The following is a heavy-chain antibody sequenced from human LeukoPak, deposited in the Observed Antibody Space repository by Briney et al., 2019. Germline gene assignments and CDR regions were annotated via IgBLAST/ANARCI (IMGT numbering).Heavy chain of an antibody. CDR2: INPNSGGT. CDR1: GYTFTCYY. CDR3: ARVHSSGWYSSDAFDI. V-gene: IGHV1-2*02. Sequence: ASVKVSCKASGYTFTCYYMHWVRQAPGQGLEWMGWINPNSGGTNYAQKFQGRVTMTRDTSISTAYMELSRLRSDDTAVYYCARVHSSGWYSSDAFDIWGQGTMVTVSS. J-gene: IGHJ3*02. D-gene: IGHD6-19*01.